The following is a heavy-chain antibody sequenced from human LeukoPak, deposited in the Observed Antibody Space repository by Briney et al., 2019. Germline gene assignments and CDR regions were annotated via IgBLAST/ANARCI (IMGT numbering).Heavy chain of an antibody. D-gene: IGHD6-19*01. CDR1: GFTFSTYS. CDR3: ARGSSGWEGYGMDV. V-gene: IGHV3-48*02. J-gene: IGHJ6*02. CDR2: ISSSSDTI. Sequence: GGSLRLSCAASGFTFSTYSMNWVRQAPGKGLEWVSYISSSSDTIYYTDSVRGRFTTSRDNAKNSLYLQTNSLRDEDTAVYYCARGSSGWEGYGMDVWGQGTTVAVSS.